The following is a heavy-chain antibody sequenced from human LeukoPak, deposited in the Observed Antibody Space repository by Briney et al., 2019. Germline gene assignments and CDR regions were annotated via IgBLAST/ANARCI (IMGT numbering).Heavy chain of an antibody. CDR1: GGSISSYY. J-gene: IGHJ4*02. D-gene: IGHD2-15*01. V-gene: IGHV4-4*07. CDR3: ARKATAATYFDY. CDR2: IYTSGIT. Sequence: SETLSLTCTVPGGSISSYYWSWIRQPAGKGLEWIGRIYTSGITNYNPSLKSRVTMSVDTSKNQFSLKLTSVTAADTAVYFCARKATAATYFDYWGQETLVTVSS.